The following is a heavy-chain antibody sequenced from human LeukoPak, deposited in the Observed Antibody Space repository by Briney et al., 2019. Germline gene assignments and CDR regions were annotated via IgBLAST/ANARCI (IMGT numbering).Heavy chain of an antibody. CDR3: ARVDGSSSCPDY. J-gene: IGHJ4*02. CDR1: GFTFSSYW. CDR2: IKQDGSET. D-gene: IGHD6-13*01. V-gene: IGHV3-7*01. Sequence: GGSLILSCAASGFTFSSYWMSWVRQAPGKGLEWVANIKQDGSETYYVDSVKGRFTISRDNAKNLLYLEMNSLRAEDTALYYCARVDGSSSCPDYWGQGTLVTVSS.